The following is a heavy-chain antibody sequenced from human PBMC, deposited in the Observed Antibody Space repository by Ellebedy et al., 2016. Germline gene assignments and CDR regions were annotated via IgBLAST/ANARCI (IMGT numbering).Heavy chain of an antibody. CDR2: INAGNGNT. CDR3: ARWRGIAALEGPSYYYYYGMDV. V-gene: IGHV1-3*01. Sequence: ASVKVSCKASGYTFTSYAMHWVRQAPGQRLEWMGWINAGNGNTKYSQKFQGRVTITRDTSASTAYMELSSLRSEDTAVYYCARWRGIAALEGPSYYYYYGMDVWGQGTTVTVSS. J-gene: IGHJ6*02. D-gene: IGHD6-13*01. CDR1: GYTFTSYA.